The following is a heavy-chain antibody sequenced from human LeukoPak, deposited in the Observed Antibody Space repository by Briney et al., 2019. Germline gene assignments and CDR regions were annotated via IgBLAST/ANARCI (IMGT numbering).Heavy chain of an antibody. CDR2: ISGSGGST. CDR1: GFTFSSYW. CDR3: AKDKVLPRRDAFDI. Sequence: GGSLRLSCVASGFTFSSYWMTWVRQAPGKGLEWVSAISGSGGSTYYADSVKGRFTISRDNSKNTLYLQMNSLRTEDTAVYYCAKDKVLPRRDAFDIWGQGTMVTVSS. J-gene: IGHJ3*02. V-gene: IGHV3-23*01.